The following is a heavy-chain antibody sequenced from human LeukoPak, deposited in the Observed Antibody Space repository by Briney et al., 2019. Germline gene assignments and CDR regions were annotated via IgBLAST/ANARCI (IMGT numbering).Heavy chain of an antibody. V-gene: IGHV4-38-2*02. CDR3: ARLGGSYFDY. CDR1: GYSISSGYY. D-gene: IGHD1-26*01. CDR2: IYHSGST. Sequence: SETLSLTCTVSGYSISSGYYWGWIRQPPGKGLEWIGSIYHSGSTYYNPSLKSRVTISVDTSKNQFSLKLSPVTAADTAVYYCARLGGSYFDYWGQGTLVTVSS. J-gene: IGHJ4*02.